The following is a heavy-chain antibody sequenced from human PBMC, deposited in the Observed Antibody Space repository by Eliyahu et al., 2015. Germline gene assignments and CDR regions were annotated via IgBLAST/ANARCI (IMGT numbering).Heavy chain of an antibody. V-gene: IGHV4-39*01. D-gene: IGHD2-2*03. CDR2: ST. CDR3: ASQTLDIVVVPAVIGYYNGMDV. J-gene: IGHJ6*02. Sequence: STYYNPSLKSRVTISVDTSKNQLSLKLSSVTAADTAVYYCASQTLDIVVVPAVIGYYNGMDVWGQGTTVTVSS.